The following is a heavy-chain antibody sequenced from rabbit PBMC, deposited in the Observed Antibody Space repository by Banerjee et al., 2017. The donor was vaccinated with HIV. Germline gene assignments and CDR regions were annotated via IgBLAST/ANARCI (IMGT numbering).Heavy chain of an antibody. Sequence: QSLEESGGDLVKPEGSLTLTCKASGFDFSSSYYMCWVRQAPGKGLELIACIYAGSSGTSSYAGWANGRFTISKTSSTTVTLQMTSLTAADTATYFCAGESGGPIYGDGGFDLWGQGTLVTVS. V-gene: IGHV1S40*01. CDR1: GFDFSSSYY. D-gene: IGHD2-1*01. CDR2: IYAGSSGTS. J-gene: IGHJ4*01. CDR3: AGESGGPIYGDGGFDL.